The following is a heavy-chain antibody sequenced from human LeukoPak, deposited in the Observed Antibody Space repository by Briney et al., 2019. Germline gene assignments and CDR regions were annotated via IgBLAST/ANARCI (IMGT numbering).Heavy chain of an antibody. V-gene: IGHV3-9*01. CDR2: ISWNSGSI. J-gene: IGHJ2*01. Sequence: PGGSLRLSCAASGFTFDDYAMHWVRQAPGKGLEWVSGISWNSGSIGYADSVKGRFTISRDNAKNSLYLQMNSLRAEDTALYFCAKSLVRWAFDYWGRGALVSVSS. D-gene: IGHD4-23*01. CDR1: GFTFDDYA. CDR3: AKSLVRWAFDY.